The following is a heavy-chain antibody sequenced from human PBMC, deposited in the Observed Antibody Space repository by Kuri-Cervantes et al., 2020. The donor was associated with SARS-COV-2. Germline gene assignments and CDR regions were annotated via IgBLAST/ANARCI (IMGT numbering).Heavy chain of an antibody. CDR2: IYYSGST. CDR1: GVAIDSNSYY. V-gene: IGHV4-39*01. Sequence: SETLSLTCIVSGVAIDSNSYYWVWIRQPPGKGLEWIGGIYYSGSTYHNPSLKSRVTLSADTSKNQFSLKLSSVTAADTAVYYCARGRTVLIAARLRYYYYMDVWGKGTTVTVSS. D-gene: IGHD6-6*01. CDR3: ARGRTVLIAARLRYYYYMDV. J-gene: IGHJ6*03.